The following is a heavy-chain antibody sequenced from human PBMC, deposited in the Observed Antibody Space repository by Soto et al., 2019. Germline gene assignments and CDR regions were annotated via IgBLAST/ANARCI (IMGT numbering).Heavy chain of an antibody. V-gene: IGHV1-46*01. CDR3: ARSPYSSGSYYPIDY. CDR2: INPSRGST. Sequence: ASVKVSCKASGHSFTYYYLHWVRQAPGQGLEWMGVINPSRGSTTFAQKFQDRVTMTRDTSTNTVYMELSSLRSEDTAVYYCARSPYSSGSYYPIDYWGQGTLVTVSS. D-gene: IGHD3-22*01. J-gene: IGHJ4*02. CDR1: GHSFTYYY.